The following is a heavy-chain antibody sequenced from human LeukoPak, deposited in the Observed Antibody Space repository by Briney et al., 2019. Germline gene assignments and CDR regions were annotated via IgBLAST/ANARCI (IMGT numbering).Heavy chain of an antibody. CDR2: INPNSGGT. Sequence: ASVTVSCKASGYTFTCYYMHWVRQAPGQGLEWMGWINPNSGGTNYAQKFQGRVTMTRDTSIRTAYMELSRLRSDDTAVYYCARARKLLWFRELGPNWFDLWGQGTLVTVSS. D-gene: IGHD3-10*01. CDR3: ARARKLLWFRELGPNWFDL. CDR1: GYTFTCYY. J-gene: IGHJ5*02. V-gene: IGHV1-2*02.